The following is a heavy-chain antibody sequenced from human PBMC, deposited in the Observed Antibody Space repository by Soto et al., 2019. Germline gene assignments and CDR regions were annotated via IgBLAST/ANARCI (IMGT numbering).Heavy chain of an antibody. CDR1: GDTFTTYD. Sequence: QVPLVQSGAEVRKPGASVKVSCKASGDTFTTYDINWVRQATGHGLEWMGWINPNSGNIGYAQRFQGRATMTRDTAIRTAYMEVSSLRSDDTAVYYCARGRASGSYYLLDYWGQGTLVTVSS. CDR2: INPNSGNI. CDR3: ARGRASGSYYLLDY. J-gene: IGHJ4*02. V-gene: IGHV1-8*01. D-gene: IGHD3-10*01.